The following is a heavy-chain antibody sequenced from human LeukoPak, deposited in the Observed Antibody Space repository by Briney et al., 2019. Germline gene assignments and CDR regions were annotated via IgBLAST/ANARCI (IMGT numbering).Heavy chain of an antibody. CDR1: GYTFTSYY. CDR2: INPSGGST. D-gene: IGHD5-24*01. Sequence: ASVKVSCKASGYTFTSYYMHLVRQAPGQGLEWMGIINPSGGSTSYAQKFQGRVTMTRDTSTSTVYMELSSLRSEDTAVYYCARARSDEGGYNYYFDYWGQGTLVTVSS. V-gene: IGHV1-46*01. J-gene: IGHJ4*02. CDR3: ARARSDEGGYNYYFDY.